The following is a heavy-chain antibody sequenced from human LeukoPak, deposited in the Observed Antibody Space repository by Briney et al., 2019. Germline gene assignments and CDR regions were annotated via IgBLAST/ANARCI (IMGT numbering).Heavy chain of an antibody. CDR2: MNPNSGNT. J-gene: IGHJ6*02. CDR1: GYTFTSYD. Sequence: GASVKVSCKASGYTFTSYDINWVRQATGQGLEWMGWMNPNSGNTGYAQKFQGRVTMTRNTSISTAHMELSSLRSEDTAVYYCARGSRNGWIRVYGMDVWGQGTTVTVSS. CDR3: ARGSRNGWIRVYGMDV. D-gene: IGHD2-2*03. V-gene: IGHV1-8*01.